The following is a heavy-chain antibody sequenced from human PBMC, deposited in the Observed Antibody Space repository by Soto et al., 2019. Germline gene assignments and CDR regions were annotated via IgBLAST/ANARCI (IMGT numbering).Heavy chain of an antibody. J-gene: IGHJ3*02. Sequence: SETLSLTCTVSGGSISSGGYYWSWIRQHPGKGLEWIGYIYYSGSTYYNPSLKSRVTISVDTSKNQFSLKLSSVTAADTAVYYCARPIHRAMVRLRGAFDIWGQGTMVTVSS. CDR3: ARPIHRAMVRLRGAFDI. CDR2: IYYSGST. V-gene: IGHV4-31*03. CDR1: GGSISSGGYY. D-gene: IGHD5-18*01.